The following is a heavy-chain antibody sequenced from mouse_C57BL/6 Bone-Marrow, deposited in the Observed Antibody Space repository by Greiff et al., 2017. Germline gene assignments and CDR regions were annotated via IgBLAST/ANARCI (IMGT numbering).Heavy chain of an antibody. J-gene: IGHJ4*01. Sequence: VQLQQPGAELVRPGSSVKLSCKASGYTFTSYWMDWVKQRPGQGLEWIGNIYPSDSETHYNPKFKAKATLTVDKYSSTAYMQLSRLTSEYSAVYYCARKVTDYAMDYWGQGTSVTVSS. CDR3: ARKVTDYAMDY. V-gene: IGHV1-61*01. CDR2: IYPSDSET. CDR1: GYTFTSYW. D-gene: IGHD2-13*01.